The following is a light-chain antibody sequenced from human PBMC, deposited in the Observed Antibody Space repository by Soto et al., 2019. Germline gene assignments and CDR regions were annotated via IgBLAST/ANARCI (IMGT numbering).Light chain of an antibody. CDR1: QSISSW. J-gene: IGKJ1*01. CDR2: KAS. Sequence: IHTPSTLSAFVGDRVTITCRASQSISSWLAWYQQKPGKAPKLLIFKASTLESGVPSRFSGSGSGTEFALTISSLQPDDFATYYCQQYKSYWTFGQGTKVDIK. CDR3: QQYKSYWT. V-gene: IGKV1-5*03.